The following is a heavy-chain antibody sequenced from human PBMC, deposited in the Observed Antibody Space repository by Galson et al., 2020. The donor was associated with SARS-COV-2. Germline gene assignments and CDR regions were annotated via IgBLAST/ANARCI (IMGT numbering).Heavy chain of an antibody. Sequence: GGSLRLSCAASGFTFSSYGMHWVRQAPGKGLEWVAFIRYDGSNKYYADSVKGRFTISRDNSKNTLYLQMNSLRAEDTAVYYCAKVNSTKYYYYYYMDVWGKGTTVTISS. D-gene: IGHD1-1*01. J-gene: IGHJ6*03. CDR3: AKVNSTKYYYYYYMDV. CDR1: GFTFSSYG. CDR2: IRYDGSNK. V-gene: IGHV3-30*02.